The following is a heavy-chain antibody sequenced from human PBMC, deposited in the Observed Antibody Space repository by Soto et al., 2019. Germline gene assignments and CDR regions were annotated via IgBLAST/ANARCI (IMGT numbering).Heavy chain of an antibody. V-gene: IGHV1-8*01. J-gene: IGHJ6*03. D-gene: IGHD2-2*01. Sequence: ASVKVSCKASGYTFTSYDINWVRQATGQGLEWMGWMNPNSGNTGYAQKFQGRVTMNRNTSISTAYMELSSLRSEDTAVYYCARKVVVVPAAMSYYYYYMDVWGKGTTVTVSS. CDR2: MNPNSGNT. CDR1: GYTFTSYD. CDR3: ARKVVVVPAAMSYYYYYMDV.